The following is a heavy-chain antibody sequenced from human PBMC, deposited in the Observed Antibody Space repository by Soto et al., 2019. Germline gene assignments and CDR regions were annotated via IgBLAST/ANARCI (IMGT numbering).Heavy chain of an antibody. J-gene: IGHJ4*02. D-gene: IGHD3-3*01. CDR1: GFTFDDYA. Sequence: GESLKISCAASGFTFDDYAMHWVRQAPGKGLEWVSLISWDGGSTYYADSVKGRFTISRDNSKNSLYMQMNSLRAEDTGLYYRAKDRDTGNFWSGYYDSWGQGTLGTVSS. CDR3: AKDRDTGNFWSGYYDS. CDR2: ISWDGGST. V-gene: IGHV3-43D*03.